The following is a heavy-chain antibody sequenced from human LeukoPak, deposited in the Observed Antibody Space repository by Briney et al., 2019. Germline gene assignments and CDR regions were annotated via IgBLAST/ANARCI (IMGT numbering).Heavy chain of an antibody. CDR2: IIPIFGTA. D-gene: IGHD2-15*01. Sequence: SVKVSCKASGGTFSSYAISWVRQAPGQGLEWMGRIIPIFGTANYAQKVQGRVTITTDESTSTAYMELSSLRSEDTAVYYCARDSCSGGSCYPGVWGQGTLVTVSS. CDR3: ARDSCSGGSCYPGV. V-gene: IGHV1-69*05. CDR1: GGTFSSYA. J-gene: IGHJ4*02.